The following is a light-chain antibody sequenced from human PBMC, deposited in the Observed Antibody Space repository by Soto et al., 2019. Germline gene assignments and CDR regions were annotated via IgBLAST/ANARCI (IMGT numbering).Light chain of an antibody. V-gene: IGKV3-20*01. CDR2: GAS. CDR3: RQDVSSVT. J-gene: IGKJ1*01. Sequence: EIVLTQSPGSLSLSPGERATLSCRASQSVDSSFFAWYQQKPGQAPRLLIYGASNTATGIPDRFSGRGSGTDFPLTSTGLEPEDFAVYYCRQDVSSVTFGQGTKVEIK. CDR1: QSVDSSF.